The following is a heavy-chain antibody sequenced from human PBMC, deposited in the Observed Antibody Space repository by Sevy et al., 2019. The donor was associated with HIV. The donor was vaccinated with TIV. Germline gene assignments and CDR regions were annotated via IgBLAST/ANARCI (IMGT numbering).Heavy chain of an antibody. D-gene: IGHD3-22*01. Sequence: GGPLRLSCAASGFTFSSYGMHWVRQAPGKGLEWVAVIWYDGSNKYYADSVKGRFTISRDNSKNTLYLQMNSLRAEDTAVYYCARDLYDSSGYHPLDYWGQGTLVTVSS. CDR1: GFTFSSYG. J-gene: IGHJ4*02. V-gene: IGHV3-33*01. CDR3: ARDLYDSSGYHPLDY. CDR2: IWYDGSNK.